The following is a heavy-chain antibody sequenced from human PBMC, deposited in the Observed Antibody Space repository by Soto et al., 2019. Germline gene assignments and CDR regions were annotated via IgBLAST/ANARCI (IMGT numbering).Heavy chain of an antibody. CDR2: IYRSGTT. Sequence: QLQLQESGSGLVKPSQTLSLTCAVSGGSISSGGDSWSWIRQPPGKGLEWIGYIYRSGTTSYNPSLKSRVTISVDRSQNQFSLKLSSVTAADTAVYYCARGQVVAAQHWGQGTLVTVSS. J-gene: IGHJ4*02. CDR1: GGSISSGGDS. CDR3: ARGQVVAAQH. D-gene: IGHD2-15*01. V-gene: IGHV4-30-2*01.